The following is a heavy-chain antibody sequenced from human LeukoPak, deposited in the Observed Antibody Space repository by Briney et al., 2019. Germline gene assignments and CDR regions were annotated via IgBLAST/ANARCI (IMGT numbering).Heavy chain of an antibody. D-gene: IGHD3-10*01. CDR2: IKQDGSEK. V-gene: IGHV3-7*01. J-gene: IGHJ4*02. Sequence: GGSLRLSCAASGFTFSSYWVNWVRQAPGKGLEWVANIKQDGSEKYYVDSVKGRFTISRDNAKNSLYLQMNSLKAEDTAVYYCATSNYYGSGSYNYWGQGTLVTVSS. CDR3: ATSNYYGSGSYNY. CDR1: GFTFSSYW.